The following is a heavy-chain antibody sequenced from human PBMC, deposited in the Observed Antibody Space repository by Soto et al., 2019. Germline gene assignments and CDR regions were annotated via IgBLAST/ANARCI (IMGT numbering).Heavy chain of an antibody. Sequence: SETLSLTCTVSGGTISSSSHHWGWIRQPPGKGLEWIGSIYYSGSTYYNPPLKSRVTISVDTSKNQFSLKLSSVTAADTAVYYCARHTPAISISDHWGQGTLVTVSS. D-gene: IGHD2-15*01. CDR3: ARHTPAISISDH. CDR2: IYYSGST. V-gene: IGHV4-39*01. CDR1: GGTISSSSHH. J-gene: IGHJ4*02.